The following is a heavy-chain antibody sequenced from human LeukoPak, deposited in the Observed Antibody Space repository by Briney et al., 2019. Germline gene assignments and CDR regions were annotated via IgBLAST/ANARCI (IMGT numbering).Heavy chain of an antibody. CDR2: INSDGSST. CDR3: AKRAGGSGSYYAFDY. J-gene: IGHJ4*02. V-gene: IGHV3-74*01. CDR1: GFTFSSYW. Sequence: PGGSLRLSCAASGFTFSSYWMYWVRQAPGKGLVWVSRINSDGSSTDYADSVKGRFTISRDNAKNTLYLQMNGLRAEDTAVYYCAKRAGGSGSYYAFDYWGQGTLVTVSS. D-gene: IGHD3-10*01.